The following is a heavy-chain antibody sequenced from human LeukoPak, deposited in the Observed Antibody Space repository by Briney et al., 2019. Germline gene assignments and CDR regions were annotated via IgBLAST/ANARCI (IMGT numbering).Heavy chain of an antibody. J-gene: IGHJ5*02. CDR1: GGSISSGGYY. Sequence: SQTLSLTCTVSGGSISSGGYYWSWIRQHPGKGLEWIGYIYYSGSTYYNPSLKSRVTISVDTSKNQFSLKLTSVTAADTAVYHCARTYNWNPSWFDPWGQGTLVTVSS. CDR2: IYYSGST. D-gene: IGHD1-20*01. CDR3: ARTYNWNPSWFDP. V-gene: IGHV4-31*03.